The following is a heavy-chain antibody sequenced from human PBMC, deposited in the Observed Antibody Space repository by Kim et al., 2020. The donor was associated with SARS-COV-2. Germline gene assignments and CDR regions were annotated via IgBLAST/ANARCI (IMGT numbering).Heavy chain of an antibody. D-gene: IGHD6-6*01. Sequence: LKSRVTIPVDTSRTQFSLRLSSVTAADTAVYYCARLRPPQLVSKRYFDLWGRGTLVTVSS. J-gene: IGHJ2*01. CDR3: ARLRPPQLVSKRYFDL. V-gene: IGHV4-59*08.